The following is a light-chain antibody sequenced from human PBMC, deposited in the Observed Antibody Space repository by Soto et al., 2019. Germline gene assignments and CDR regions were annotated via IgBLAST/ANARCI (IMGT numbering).Light chain of an antibody. CDR3: LQDYNYPLT. J-gene: IGKJ4*01. Sequence: AIQMTQSPSSLSASVGDRVIITCRSSQGIGHDLSWYQQKPGKAPKLLIYAASSLQSGVSSRFSGSGSGTDFTLTISSLQLEDFATYYCLQDYNYPLTFGGGTKVEIK. V-gene: IGKV1-6*01. CDR1: QGIGHD. CDR2: AAS.